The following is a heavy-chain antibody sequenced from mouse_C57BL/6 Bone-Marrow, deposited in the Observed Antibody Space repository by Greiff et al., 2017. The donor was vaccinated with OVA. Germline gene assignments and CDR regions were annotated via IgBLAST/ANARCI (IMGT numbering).Heavy chain of an antibody. J-gene: IGHJ2*01. Sequence: QVQLQQPGAELVKPGASVKLSCKASGYTFTSYWMQWVKQRPGQGLEWIGEIDPSDSNTNYNQKFKGKATLTVDTSSSTPYMQLSSLTSEDSAVYYCARSPYDYFDYWGQGTTLTVSS. CDR1: GYTFTSYW. CDR2: IDPSDSNT. CDR3: ARSPYDYFDY. D-gene: IGHD2-3*01. V-gene: IGHV1-50*01.